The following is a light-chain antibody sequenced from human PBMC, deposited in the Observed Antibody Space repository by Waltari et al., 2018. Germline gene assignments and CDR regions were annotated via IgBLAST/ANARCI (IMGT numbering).Light chain of an antibody. CDR2: VVS. J-gene: IGLJ2*01. CDR3: SSYTSSNVV. CDR1: SRDVRGYNY. Sequence: QSALTQPASASGSPGQSITISCTGTSRDVRGYNYVSWYQQHPVKAPKLMIYVVSNRPSGGSNRFSGSKSGNTASLTISGLQAEDEADYYCSSYTSSNVVFGGGTKLTVL. V-gene: IGLV2-14*03.